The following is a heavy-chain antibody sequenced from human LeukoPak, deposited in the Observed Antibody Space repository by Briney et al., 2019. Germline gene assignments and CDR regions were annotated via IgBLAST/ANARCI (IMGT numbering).Heavy chain of an antibody. V-gene: IGHV3-33*06. CDR1: GFTFRSHP. D-gene: IGHD3-10*01. CDR3: AKDHIEAGSGAYLDH. CDR2: IRHDESNK. Sequence: GGSLRLSCEASGFTFRSHPMHWVRQAPGKGLEWVAVIRHDESNKNYADSVKGRFTISRDNSKNTLYLQMTSLRVEDTALYYCAKDHIEAGSGAYLDHWGQGTLVIVSS. J-gene: IGHJ4*02.